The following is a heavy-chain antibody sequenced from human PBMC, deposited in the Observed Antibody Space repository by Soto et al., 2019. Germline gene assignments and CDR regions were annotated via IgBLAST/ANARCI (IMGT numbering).Heavy chain of an antibody. CDR1: GFTFGDYG. J-gene: IGHJ5*02. D-gene: IGHD3-16*01. Sequence: EVQLVESGGDLVQPGRSLRLSCTASGFTFGDYGLSWFRQAPGKGLEWVGFIRYKANGGTTEYAACVKGRFTISRDDSKSIAYLQMNSLKTEDTAVYYCTRGPLGDPIWGSYWFDPWGQGILVTVSS. CDR2: IRYKANGGTT. CDR3: TRGPLGDPIWGSYWFDP. V-gene: IGHV3-49*03.